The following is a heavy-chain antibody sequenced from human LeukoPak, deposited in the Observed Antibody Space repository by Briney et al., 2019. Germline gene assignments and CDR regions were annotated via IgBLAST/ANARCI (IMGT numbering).Heavy chain of an antibody. J-gene: IGHJ6*04. D-gene: IGHD3-10*01. CDR1: GFTFSSYE. CDR2: ISSSGTTI. V-gene: IGHV3-48*03. CDR3: ARSGGYYYYGLYV. Sequence: PGGSLRLSCAASGFTFSSYEMNWVRRAPGKGLEWVSYISSSGTTIYYADSVKGRFTISRDNAKNSLYLQMNSLRAEDTAVYYCARSGGYYYYGLYVWGKGTTVTVSS.